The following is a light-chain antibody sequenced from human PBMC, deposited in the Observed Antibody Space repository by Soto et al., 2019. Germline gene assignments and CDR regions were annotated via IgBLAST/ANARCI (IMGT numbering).Light chain of an antibody. Sequence: QSALTQPPSASGTPGQRVTISCSGSSSNIGSNYVFWYQQVPGTAPKLLIYRNNQRPSGVPDRFSGSKSGTSASLAISGLRSEDEADYYCAAWDGSLSGGVFGTGTKLTVL. J-gene: IGLJ1*01. CDR2: RNN. V-gene: IGLV1-47*01. CDR1: SSNIGSNY. CDR3: AAWDGSLSGGV.